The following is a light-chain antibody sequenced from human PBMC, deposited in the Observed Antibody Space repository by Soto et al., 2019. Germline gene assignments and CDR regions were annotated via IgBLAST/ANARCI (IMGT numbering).Light chain of an antibody. Sequence: DIQMTQSPSSVSASVGDRVTITCRASQGVSTWLAWYQQKPGKAPNLLIYTASSLQSGVPSRFSGSGSGTDFTLTXSSLQPEDFANYYGQQTTTFPLTFGGGTKVET. J-gene: IGKJ4*01. CDR3: QQTTTFPLT. V-gene: IGKV1D-12*01. CDR2: TAS. CDR1: QGVSTW.